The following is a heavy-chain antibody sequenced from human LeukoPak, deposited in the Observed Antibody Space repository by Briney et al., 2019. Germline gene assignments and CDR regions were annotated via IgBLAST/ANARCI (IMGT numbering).Heavy chain of an antibody. J-gene: IGHJ6*02. CDR1: GGSFSGYY. CDR3: ARTPMNGYYYYGMDV. D-gene: IGHD2-8*01. Sequence: SETLSLTCAVYGGSFSGYYWSWIRQPPGKGLEWIGEINHSGSTNYNPSLKSRVTISVDTSKNQFSLKLSSVTAADTAVYYCARTPMNGYYYYGMDVWGQGTTVTVSS. V-gene: IGHV4-34*01. CDR2: INHSGST.